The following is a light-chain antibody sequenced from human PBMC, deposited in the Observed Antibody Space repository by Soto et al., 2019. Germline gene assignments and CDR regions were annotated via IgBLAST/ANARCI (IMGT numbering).Light chain of an antibody. Sequence: EIVLTQSPGTLSLSPGERATLSCRASQSVSSSYLAWYQQKPGQAPRLLIYGASSRATGIPDRFSGSGSGTDFTLTISRLEPEDFAVDYCQQRSKWLTFGQGTRLEIK. J-gene: IGKJ5*01. CDR3: QQRSKWLT. CDR1: QSVSSSY. V-gene: IGKV3D-20*02. CDR2: GAS.